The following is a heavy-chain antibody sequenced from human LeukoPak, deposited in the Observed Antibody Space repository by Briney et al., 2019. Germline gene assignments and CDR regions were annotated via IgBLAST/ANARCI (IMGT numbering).Heavy chain of an antibody. Sequence: SETLSLTCAVYGGSFSGYYWSWIRQPPGKGLEWIGEINHSGSTNYNPSLKSRVTMSVDTSKNQFSLKLSSVTAADTAVYYCASAPGIAESYWGQGTLVTVSS. J-gene: IGHJ4*02. V-gene: IGHV4-34*01. CDR2: INHSGST. CDR3: ASAPGIAESY. D-gene: IGHD2-21*01. CDR1: GGSFSGYY.